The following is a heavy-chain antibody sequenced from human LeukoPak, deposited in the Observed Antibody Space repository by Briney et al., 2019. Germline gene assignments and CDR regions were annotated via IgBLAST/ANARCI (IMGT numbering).Heavy chain of an antibody. CDR3: AKFADPGV. V-gene: IGHV3-74*01. CDR2: IKSDGSIT. J-gene: IGHJ3*01. D-gene: IGHD7-27*01. Sequence: GGSLRLSCAASGFTFSSYWMHWVRQAPGKGLVWVSRIKSDGSITTYADSVKGRFTISRDNAKNTLYLQMNSLRAEDTAAYYCAKFADPGVWGQGTMVTVSS. CDR1: GFTFSSYW.